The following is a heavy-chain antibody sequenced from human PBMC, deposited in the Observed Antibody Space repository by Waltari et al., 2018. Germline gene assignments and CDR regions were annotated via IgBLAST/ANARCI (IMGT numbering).Heavy chain of an antibody. V-gene: IGHV4-34*01. D-gene: IGHD3-22*01. J-gene: IGHJ4*02. CDR1: GGSFSGYY. Sequence: QVQLQQWGAGLLKPSETLSLTCAVYGGSFSGYYWSWIRQPPGKGLEWIGEINHSGSTNYNPSLKSRVTISVDTSKNQFSLKLSSVTAADTAVYYCARDSYDSSGYWLDYWGQGTLVTVSS. CDR3: ARDSYDSSGYWLDY. CDR2: INHSGST.